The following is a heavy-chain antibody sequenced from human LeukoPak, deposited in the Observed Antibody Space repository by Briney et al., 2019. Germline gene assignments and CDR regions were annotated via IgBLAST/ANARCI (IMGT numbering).Heavy chain of an antibody. CDR2: VSSSSSYI. V-gene: IGHV3-21*01. J-gene: IGHJ6*03. Sequence: PGGSLRLSCAASGFTFSSFSMNWVRQAPGKGLEWVSSVSSSSSYIYYADSVKGRFTISRDNAKNSLYLQMNSLRAEDTAVYYCPRVASSSGYYYMDVWGKGTTVTVSS. CDR1: GFTFSSFS. CDR3: PRVASSSGYYYMDV. D-gene: IGHD6-6*01.